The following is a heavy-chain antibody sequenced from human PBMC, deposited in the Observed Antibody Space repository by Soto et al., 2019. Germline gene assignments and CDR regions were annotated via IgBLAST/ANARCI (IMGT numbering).Heavy chain of an antibody. Sequence: QVQLVQSGAEVKKPGSSVKVSCKASGGTFSSYAISWVRQAPGQGLEWMGGIIPIFGTANYAQKFQGRVTITADESTSTAYMELSSLRSEDTAVYYCARSLVRGVIPPTYYYYGMDVWGQGTTVTVSS. J-gene: IGHJ6*02. CDR1: GGTFSSYA. V-gene: IGHV1-69*01. D-gene: IGHD3-10*01. CDR3: ARSLVRGVIPPTYYYYGMDV. CDR2: IIPIFGTA.